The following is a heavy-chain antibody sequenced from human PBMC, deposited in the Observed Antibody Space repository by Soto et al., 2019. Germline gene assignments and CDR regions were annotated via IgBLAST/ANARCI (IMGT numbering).Heavy chain of an antibody. CDR3: ASSYGNAWYTY. CDR1: GGSISSSSYY. CDR2: MHYTGFS. J-gene: IGHJ4*02. V-gene: IGHV4-61*05. Sequence: SETLSLTCTVSGGSISSSSYYWGWIRQPPGKGLEWIGYMHYTGFSFSNPSLKSRVAMSVDKSKNEFTLQLTSVTAADTAMYYCASSYGNAWYTYWGQGIQVTVSS. D-gene: IGHD6-13*01.